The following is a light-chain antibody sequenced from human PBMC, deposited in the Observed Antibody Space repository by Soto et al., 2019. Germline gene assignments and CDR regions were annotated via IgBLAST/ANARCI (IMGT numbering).Light chain of an antibody. V-gene: IGKV3-20*01. CDR3: QQYNTWSPLT. Sequence: EIVLTQSPGTLSLSPGERATLSCRASQSVSSSYLAWYQQKPGQAPRLLIYGASSRATGIPDRFSGSGSGTDFTLTISRLEPEDFAVYYCQQYNTWSPLTFGGGTKVETK. J-gene: IGKJ4*01. CDR1: QSVSSSY. CDR2: GAS.